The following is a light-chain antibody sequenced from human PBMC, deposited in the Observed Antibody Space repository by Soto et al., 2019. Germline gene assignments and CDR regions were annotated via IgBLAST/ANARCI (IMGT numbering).Light chain of an antibody. CDR1: KNDIGSSDY. V-gene: IGLV2-14*01. J-gene: IGLJ1*01. CDR3: SSSTSSYIYG. Sequence: QSALTQPASVSASPGQSITISCTGGKNDIGSSDYVSWYQQHPGKAPKLIIYGVSNRPSGTSDRFSGSKSGNTASLTISGLQADDEADYYCSSSTSSYIYGVGTWTQV. CDR2: GVS.